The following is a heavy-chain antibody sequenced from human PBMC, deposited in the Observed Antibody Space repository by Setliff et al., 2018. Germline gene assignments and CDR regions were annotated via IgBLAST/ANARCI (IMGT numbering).Heavy chain of an antibody. D-gene: IGHD6-13*01. J-gene: IGHJ3*02. CDR2: ISRSSTYI. Sequence: SLKISCAASGFTFSTHSMNWVRQAPGKGLEWVSSISRSSTYIYYADSMKGRFTISRDNAKNSLYLQMNSLRAEDTAVYYCASAGHSGSWFPFDAFHIWGQVTMVTVSS. CDR3: ASAGHSGSWFPFDAFHI. CDR1: GFTFSTHS. V-gene: IGHV3-21*01.